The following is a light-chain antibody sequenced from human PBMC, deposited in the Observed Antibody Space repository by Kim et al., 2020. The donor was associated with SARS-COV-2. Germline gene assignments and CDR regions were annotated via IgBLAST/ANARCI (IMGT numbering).Light chain of an antibody. Sequence: QSALTQPPSASGSPGQSVTISCTGTSSDVGGYNYVSWYQQHPGKAPKLMIYEVSKRPSGVPDRFSGSKSGNTASLTVSGLQAEDEADYYCAVWDDRLSEAVFGTGTKVTVL. CDR2: EVS. CDR1: SSDVGGYNY. V-gene: IGLV2-8*01. J-gene: IGLJ1*01. CDR3: AVWDDRLSEAV.